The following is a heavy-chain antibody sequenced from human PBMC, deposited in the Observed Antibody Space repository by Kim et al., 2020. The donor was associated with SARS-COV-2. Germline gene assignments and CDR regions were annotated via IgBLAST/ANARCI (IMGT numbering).Heavy chain of an antibody. Sequence: GGSLRLSCAASNFSLTNYAMAWVRQAPGMGLEWVSVISFRGETTKYADSVMGRFTISRDTFTNILYLQMNNLRADDTGVYYCVKSGHKYLIRTHGFDSWGQGTLVTVAS. D-gene: IGHD2-21*01. CDR1: NFSLTNYA. J-gene: IGHJ4*02. CDR2: ISFRGETT. V-gene: IGHV3-23*01. CDR3: VKSGHKYLIRTHGFDS.